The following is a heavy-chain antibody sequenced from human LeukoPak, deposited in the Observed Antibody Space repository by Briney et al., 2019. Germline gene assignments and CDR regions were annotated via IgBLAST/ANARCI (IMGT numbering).Heavy chain of an antibody. D-gene: IGHD3-9*01. J-gene: IGHJ4*02. V-gene: IGHV3-23*01. Sequence: VQPGGSLRLSCAASGFTFSSSAMSWVRQVPGKGLEWVSGISASGGSTYYADSVKGRFTISRDNSKNTLYLQMNSLRVEDTAVYYCAKTPGGYYDILTGYYPFDYWGQGTLVTVSS. CDR3: AKTPGGYYDILTGYYPFDY. CDR1: GFTFSSSA. CDR2: ISASGGST.